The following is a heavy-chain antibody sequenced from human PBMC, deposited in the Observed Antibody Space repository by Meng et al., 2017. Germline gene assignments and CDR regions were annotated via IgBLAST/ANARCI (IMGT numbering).Heavy chain of an antibody. CDR2: TKSKTDGGTT. CDR1: GFTFSNAW. D-gene: IGHD5-12*01. J-gene: IGHJ4*02. CDR3: TTSIVATIGGGY. V-gene: IGHV3-15*01. Sequence: GESLKISCAASGFTFSNAWMSWVRQAPGKGLEWVGRTKSKTDGGTTDYAAPVKGRFTISRDDSKNTLYLQMNSLKTEDTAVYYCTTSIVATIGGGYWGQGTLVTVSS.